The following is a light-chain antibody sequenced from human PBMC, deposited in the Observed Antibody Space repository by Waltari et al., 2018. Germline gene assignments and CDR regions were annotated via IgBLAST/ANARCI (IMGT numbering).Light chain of an antibody. J-gene: IGLJ2*01. CDR2: EDD. CDR3: QTYDSTKIHVV. CDR1: SGIIASND. Sequence: NVLLTQPHSVSESPGKTVTISCSRSSGIIASNDVQRSQQRPGSAPTIVIYEDDQRPPGVPDRFSGSIDSSSNSASLTISGLKTEDEADYYCQTYDSTKIHVVFGGGTKLTVL. V-gene: IGLV6-57*03.